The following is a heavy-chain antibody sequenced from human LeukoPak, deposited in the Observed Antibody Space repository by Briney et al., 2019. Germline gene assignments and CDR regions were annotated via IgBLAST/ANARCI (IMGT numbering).Heavy chain of an antibody. CDR2: IYTSGST. V-gene: IGHV4-61*02. CDR3: ARSYDILTGYKPGAFDI. D-gene: IGHD3-9*01. Sequence: SETLSLTCTVSGGSISSGSYYWSWIRQPAGRGLEWFGRIYTSGSTNYNPSLKSRVTISVDTSKNQFSLKLSSVTAADTAVYYCARSYDILTGYKPGAFDIWGQGTMVTVSS. J-gene: IGHJ3*02. CDR1: GGSISSGSYY.